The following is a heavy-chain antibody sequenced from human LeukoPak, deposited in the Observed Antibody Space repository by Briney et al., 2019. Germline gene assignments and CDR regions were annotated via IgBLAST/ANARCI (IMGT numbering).Heavy chain of an antibody. CDR3: ARSAIAAAGSAADY. V-gene: IGHV3-48*01. D-gene: IGHD6-13*01. J-gene: IGHJ4*02. CDR2: ISSSSSTI. Sequence: GGSLRLSCAASGFTFSSYSMNWVRQAPGKGLKWVSYISSSSSTIYYADSVKGRFTISRDNAKNSLYLQMNSLRAEDTAVYYCARSAIAAAGSAADYWGQGTLVTVSS. CDR1: GFTFSSYS.